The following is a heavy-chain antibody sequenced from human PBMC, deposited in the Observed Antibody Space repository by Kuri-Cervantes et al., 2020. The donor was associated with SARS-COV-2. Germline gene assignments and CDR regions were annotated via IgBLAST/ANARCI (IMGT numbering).Heavy chain of an antibody. CDR1: GFSFSSYG. CDR3: VFFLGQHLIRAFDY. J-gene: IGHJ4*02. CDR2: IYAGGST. V-gene: IGHV3-53*04. D-gene: IGHD3-16*01. Sequence: GGSLRLSCAASGFSFSSYGMSWVRQAPGKGLECVSIIYAGGSTYYADSVKGRFTISRHNSQNTLYLQMNSLRPGDTAVYYCVFFLGQHLIRAFDYWGQGTLVTVSS.